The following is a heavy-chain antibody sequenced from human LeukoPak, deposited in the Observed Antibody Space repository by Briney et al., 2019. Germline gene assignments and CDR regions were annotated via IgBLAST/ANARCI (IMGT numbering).Heavy chain of an antibody. CDR3: AKYEWERGGRFDP. D-gene: IGHD1-26*01. CDR2: LIPIFGTA. Sequence: ASVKVSCKASGGTFSSYAISWVRQAPGQGLEWMGGLIPIFGTANYAQKVQGRVTITTDESTSTAYMELSSLRSEDTAVYYCAKYEWERGGRFDPWGQGTLVTVSS. CDR1: GGTFSSYA. J-gene: IGHJ5*02. V-gene: IGHV1-69*05.